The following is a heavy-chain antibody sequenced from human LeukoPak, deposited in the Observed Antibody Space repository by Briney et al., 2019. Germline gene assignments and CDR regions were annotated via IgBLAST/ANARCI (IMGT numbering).Heavy chain of an antibody. V-gene: IGHV4-39*01. CDR2: IYYSGST. Sequence: SETLSLTCTVSGGSISSSSYYWGWIRQPPGKGLEGIGSIYYSGSTYYNPSLKSRVTISVDTSKNQFSLKLSSVTAADTAVYYCARRPYDILTGYPSAFDYWGQGTLVTVSS. CDR1: GGSISSSSYY. D-gene: IGHD3-9*01. CDR3: ARRPYDILTGYPSAFDY. J-gene: IGHJ4*02.